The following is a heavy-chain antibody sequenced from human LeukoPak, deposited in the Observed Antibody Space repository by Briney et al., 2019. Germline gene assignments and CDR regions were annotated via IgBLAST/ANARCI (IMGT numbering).Heavy chain of an antibody. V-gene: IGHV3-53*01. CDR2: IYSGDST. CDR1: RFTLSSNY. D-gene: IGHD2-2*01. Sequence: GGSLTLSCPPSRFTLSSNYMSWARHAPGKGLEWVSVIYSGDSTYYDDSVKVRFTISRNNAKNSLYLQMNSLRAEDTAVYYCARDLSADVNWFDPWGQGTLVTVSS. CDR3: ARDLSADVNWFDP. J-gene: IGHJ5*02.